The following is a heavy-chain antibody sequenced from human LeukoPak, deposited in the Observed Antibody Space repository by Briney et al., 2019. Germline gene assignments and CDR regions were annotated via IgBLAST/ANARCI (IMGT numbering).Heavy chain of an antibody. CDR2: INTNTGNP. CDR1: GYTFTSYP. J-gene: IGHJ4*02. D-gene: IGHD4-23*01. Sequence: GASVKVSCKASGYTFTSYPMNWVRQAPGQGPEWMGWINTNTGNPTYAQGFTGRFVFSLDTSVSTAYLQISSLKAEDTAVYYCARTLSGGNYVFFDFDYWGQGTLVTVSS. CDR3: ARTLSGGNYVFFDFDY. V-gene: IGHV7-4-1*02.